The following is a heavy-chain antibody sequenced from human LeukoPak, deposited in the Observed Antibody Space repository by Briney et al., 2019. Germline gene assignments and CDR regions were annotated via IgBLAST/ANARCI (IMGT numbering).Heavy chain of an antibody. Sequence: GGSLRLSCAPSGFTFSHYDMHWVRQAPGKGLEWVAFIQSDGSNKYYADSVKGRFTISRDNSKNTLYLQMNSLRAEDTAVYFCARELIELPSYNHFYLDVWGKGTTVTVSS. CDR1: GFTFSHYD. CDR3: ARELIELPSYNHFYLDV. V-gene: IGHV3-30*02. CDR2: IQSDGSNK. J-gene: IGHJ6*03. D-gene: IGHD1-14*01.